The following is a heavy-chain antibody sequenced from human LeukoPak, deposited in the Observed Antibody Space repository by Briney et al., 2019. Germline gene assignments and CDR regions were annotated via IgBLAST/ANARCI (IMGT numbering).Heavy chain of an antibody. J-gene: IGHJ4*02. Sequence: GGSLRLSCAASGFTFSDYYMSWIRQAPGKGLEWVSYISSSSSYTNYADSVKGRFTISRDNAKNSLYLQMNSLRAEDTAVYYCTRHSGVVTAMCYWGQGTLVTVSS. CDR2: ISSSSSYT. V-gene: IGHV3-11*06. CDR1: GFTFSDYY. CDR3: TRHSGVVTAMCY. D-gene: IGHD2-21*02.